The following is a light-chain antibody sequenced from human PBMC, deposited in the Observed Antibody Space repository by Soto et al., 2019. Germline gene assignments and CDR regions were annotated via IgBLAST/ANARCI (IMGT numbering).Light chain of an antibody. CDR1: QTINNW. V-gene: IGKV1-5*03. J-gene: IGKJ1*01. CDR3: QQYKSYWT. CDR2: KAS. Sequence: DIQMTQSPSTLSASVGDRVTITCRASQTINNWLAWYQQKPGKAPNLLIYKASSLESGVPSRFSGSGSETEFTLTISSLQPDDFATYYCQQYKSYWTFGQGTTVEIK.